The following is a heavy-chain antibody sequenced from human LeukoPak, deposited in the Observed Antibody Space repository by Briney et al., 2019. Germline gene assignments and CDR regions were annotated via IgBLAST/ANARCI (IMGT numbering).Heavy chain of an antibody. CDR3: ARASTTLATRDYDI. CDR1: GYSIHSGYY. Sequence: SETLSLTCRVSGYSIHSGYYWGWIRQPPGKGLEWIGFIYHSGTTYYNSSLKSRVTISVDTSNQLSLKVMSVTATDTAVYYCARASTTLATRDYDIWGQGTLVTVSS. J-gene: IGHJ4*02. V-gene: IGHV4-38-2*02. D-gene: IGHD3-16*01. CDR2: IYHSGTT.